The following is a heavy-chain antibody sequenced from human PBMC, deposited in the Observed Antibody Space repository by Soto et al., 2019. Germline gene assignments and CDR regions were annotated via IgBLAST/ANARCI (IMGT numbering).Heavy chain of an antibody. D-gene: IGHD1-26*01. CDR1: GYTFTSYG. Sequence: QVQLVQSGAEVKKPGASVKVSCKASGYTFTSYGLSWVRQAPGQGLEWMGRISAYNYNTNYAQKLQGRVTMTTDTATSTAYMGLRSLRSADAAVYWCGRVVGALGHWFDPWGQGTLVTVSS. J-gene: IGHJ5*02. CDR3: GRVVGALGHWFDP. CDR2: ISAYNYNT. V-gene: IGHV1-18*01.